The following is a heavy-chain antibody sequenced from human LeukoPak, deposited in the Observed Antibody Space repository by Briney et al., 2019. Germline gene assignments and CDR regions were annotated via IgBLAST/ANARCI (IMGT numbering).Heavy chain of an antibody. J-gene: IGHJ4*02. Sequence: GGSLRLSCAASGFTFSSYGMHWVRQAPGKGLEGVAVIWYDGSNKYYADSVKGRFTISRDNSKNTLYLQMNSLRAEDTAVFYCARALFWSGFFDYWGQGTLVTVSS. CDR2: IWYDGSNK. V-gene: IGHV3-33*01. CDR3: ARALFWSGFFDY. CDR1: GFTFSSYG. D-gene: IGHD3-3*01.